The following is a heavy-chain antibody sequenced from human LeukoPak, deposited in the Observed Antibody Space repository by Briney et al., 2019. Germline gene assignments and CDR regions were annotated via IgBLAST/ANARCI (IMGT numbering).Heavy chain of an antibody. J-gene: IGHJ5*02. CDR3: ARVEYSSSLGVDWFDP. CDR1: GYTFTSYG. Sequence: ASVKVSCKASGYTFTSYGISWVRQAPGQGLEWMGWISAYNGNTNYAQKLQGRVTMTTDTSTSTAYMELRSLRSDDTAVYYCARVEYSSSLGVDWFDPWGQGTLVTVSS. CDR2: ISAYNGNT. V-gene: IGHV1-18*01. D-gene: IGHD6-6*01.